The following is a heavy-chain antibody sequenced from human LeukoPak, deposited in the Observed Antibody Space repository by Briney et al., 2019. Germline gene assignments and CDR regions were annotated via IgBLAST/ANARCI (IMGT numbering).Heavy chain of an antibody. J-gene: IGHJ4*02. CDR3: ARYFWSGYYPYYFDY. D-gene: IGHD3-3*01. Sequence: ASVKVSCKASGYTFPNFGITWVRHAPGQGLEWMGWISPNSGNTKSAQKFQGRVTMTTDTSTSTAYMELRSLRSDDTAVYYCARYFWSGYYPYYFDYWGQGTLVTVSS. CDR2: ISPNSGNT. CDR1: GYTFPNFG. V-gene: IGHV1-18*01.